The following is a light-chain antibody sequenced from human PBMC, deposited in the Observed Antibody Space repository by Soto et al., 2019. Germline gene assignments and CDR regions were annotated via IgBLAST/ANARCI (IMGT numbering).Light chain of an antibody. Sequence: EIVMTQSPATLSVSPGERATLSCRASQSVSSNLAWYQQKHGQAPRLLIYGASTRATGIPARFSGSGSGTAFTLTISSLQSEDFAVYYCQQYNNWWTFGQGTKVEIK. V-gene: IGKV3-15*01. CDR2: GAS. CDR3: QQYNNWWT. CDR1: QSVSSN. J-gene: IGKJ1*01.